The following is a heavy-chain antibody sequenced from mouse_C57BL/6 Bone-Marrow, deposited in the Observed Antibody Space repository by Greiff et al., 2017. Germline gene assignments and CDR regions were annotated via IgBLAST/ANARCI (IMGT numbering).Heavy chain of an antibody. V-gene: IGHV1-59*01. D-gene: IGHD2-13*01. J-gene: IGHJ2*01. Sequence: QVQLQQPGAELVRPGTSVKLSCKASGYTFTSYWMHWVKQRPGQGLEWIGVIDPSDSYTNYNQKFKGKATLTVDTSSSTAYMQLSSLTSGDSAVYYCARGVSYWGQGTTLTVSS. CDR2: IDPSDSYT. CDR1: GYTFTSYW. CDR3: ARGVSY.